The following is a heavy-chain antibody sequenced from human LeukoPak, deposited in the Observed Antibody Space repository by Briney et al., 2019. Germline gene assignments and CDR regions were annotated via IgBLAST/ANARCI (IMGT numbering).Heavy chain of an antibody. J-gene: IGHJ4*02. CDR2: INSDGSRT. D-gene: IGHD5-18*01. Sequence: GGSLRLSCAASGFTFSSYAMSWVRQAPGKGLVWVSRINSDGSRTSYADSVKGRFSISRDNAKNMLYLQMNSLRAEDTAVYYCARVRSGFSYGVDYWGQGTLVTVSS. CDR3: ARVRSGFSYGVDY. V-gene: IGHV3-74*01. CDR1: GFTFSSYA.